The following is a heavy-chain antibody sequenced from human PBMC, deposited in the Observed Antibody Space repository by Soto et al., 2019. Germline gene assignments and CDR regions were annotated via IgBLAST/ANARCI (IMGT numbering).Heavy chain of an antibody. CDR3: AKGWDVKYFDH. V-gene: IGHV4-4*07. J-gene: IGHJ4*02. CDR1: GASLLSSY. D-gene: IGHD1-26*01. Sequence: VQLQESGPGLVKPSETLSLSCDVSGASLLSSYWSWVRQPAGKGLEWIGHIFSSGRTSYNPSLKIRVTMSIDTPNNKFSLNLKSVTAAASAVYYCAKGWDVKYFDHWGQGARVTVSS. CDR2: IFSSGRT.